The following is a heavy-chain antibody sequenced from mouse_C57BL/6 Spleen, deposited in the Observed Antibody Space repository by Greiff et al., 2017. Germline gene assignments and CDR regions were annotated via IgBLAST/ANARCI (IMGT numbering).Heavy chain of an antibody. Sequence: QVQLQQSGAEPVKPGASVKIFCKASGYALSSHRMNRVKQRPGKGPEWIGQIYPGDGDTYYNGKFTGKATLTADKSSSPAYMQLSSLTSEDSAVYFCARVDYDGRGAMDYWGQGTSVTVSS. CDR1: GYALSSHR. CDR3: ARVDYDGRGAMDY. CDR2: IYPGDGDT. J-gene: IGHJ4*01. V-gene: IGHV1-80*01. D-gene: IGHD2-4*01.